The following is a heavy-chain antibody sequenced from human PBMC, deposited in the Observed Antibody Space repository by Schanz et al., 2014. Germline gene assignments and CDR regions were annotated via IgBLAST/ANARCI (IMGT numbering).Heavy chain of an antibody. Sequence: QVQLVQSGAEVKKPGSSVTVSCKASGDTLSSYGISWVRQAPGQGLEWMGRIIPNLGSANYAQKFQGRVTITADKSTSTVYMELSSLRSEDTAIYYCARAGQDYSDSSGYATYYFGNWGQGTLVTVSS. V-gene: IGHV1-69*04. D-gene: IGHD3-22*01. CDR3: ARAGQDYSDSSGYATYYFGN. CDR1: GDTLSSYG. J-gene: IGHJ4*02. CDR2: IIPNLGSA.